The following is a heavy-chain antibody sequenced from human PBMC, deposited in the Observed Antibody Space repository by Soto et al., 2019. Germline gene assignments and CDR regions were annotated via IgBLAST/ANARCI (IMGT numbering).Heavy chain of an antibody. V-gene: IGHV4-34*01. CDR3: ARLRITIFGVVIGPFDY. J-gene: IGHJ4*02. CDR2: INHSGST. CDR1: GGSFSGYY. D-gene: IGHD3-3*01. Sequence: SETLSLTCAVYGGSFSGYYWSWIRQPPGKGLEWIGEINHSGSTNYNPSLKSRVTISVDTSKNQFSLKLSSVTAADMAVYYCARLRITIFGVVIGPFDYWGQGTLVTVSS.